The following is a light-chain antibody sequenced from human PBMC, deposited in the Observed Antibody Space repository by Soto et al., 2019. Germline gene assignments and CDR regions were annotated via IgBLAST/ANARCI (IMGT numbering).Light chain of an antibody. Sequence: QSALTQPASVSGSPGLSITISCTGTSNDVGGYDYVSWYRQQPDRAPRLLIYEVTNRPSGISDRFSGSRSGNTASLTISGLQADDEADYYCASYTVSGTLIFGGGTKVTVL. CDR1: SNDVGGYDY. V-gene: IGLV2-14*01. CDR2: EVT. J-gene: IGLJ2*01. CDR3: ASYTVSGTLI.